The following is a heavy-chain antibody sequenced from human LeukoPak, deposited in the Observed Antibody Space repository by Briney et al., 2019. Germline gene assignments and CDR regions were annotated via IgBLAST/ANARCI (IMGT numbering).Heavy chain of an antibody. Sequence: GGSLRLSCAASGFTFTRYDMHWVRQAPGKGLEWVAVISKEENNKDYGNSVKGRFTIARDNSKNTLFLQMNSLRVEDTAVYYCVLGHYGGLFDNWGQGALVIVSS. CDR1: GFTFTRYD. V-gene: IGHV3-30-3*01. CDR3: VLGHYGGLFDN. J-gene: IGHJ4*02. D-gene: IGHD4-23*01. CDR2: ISKEENNK.